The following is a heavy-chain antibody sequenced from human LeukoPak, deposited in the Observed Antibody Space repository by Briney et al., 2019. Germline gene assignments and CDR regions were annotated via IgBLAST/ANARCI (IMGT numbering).Heavy chain of an antibody. V-gene: IGHV4-34*01. CDR1: GGSFSGYY. Sequence: ASETLSLTCAVYGGSFSGYYWSWIRQPPGKGLEWIGEINHSGSTNYNPSLKSRVTISIDTSKNQFSLKLSSVTAADTAVYYCARGGQWLVLTAYFDYWGQGTLVTVSS. J-gene: IGHJ4*02. CDR2: INHSGST. CDR3: ARGGQWLVLTAYFDY. D-gene: IGHD6-19*01.